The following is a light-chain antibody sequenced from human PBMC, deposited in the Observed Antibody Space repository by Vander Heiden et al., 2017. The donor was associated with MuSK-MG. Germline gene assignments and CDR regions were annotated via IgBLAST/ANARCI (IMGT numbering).Light chain of an antibody. J-gene: IGLJ1*01. V-gene: IGLV1-47*02. Sequence: QSVRPQPPSASGTPGQRVPISCSGSSSNIGSNDVYCYQQLPGTAPKLLIYSNNQRPAGVPDRFSGSKSGTSASLAISGLRSDDEADYYCAAWDDSLSGYVFGTGTKVTVL. CDR2: SNN. CDR3: AAWDDSLSGYV. CDR1: SSNIGSND.